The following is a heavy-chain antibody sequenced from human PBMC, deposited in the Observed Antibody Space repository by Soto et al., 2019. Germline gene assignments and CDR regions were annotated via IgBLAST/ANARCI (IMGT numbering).Heavy chain of an antibody. CDR2: INHSGST. J-gene: IGHJ4*02. V-gene: IGHV4-34*01. D-gene: IGHD2-15*01. CDR1: GGSFSGYY. CDR3: ARGSKGGLGRPLDY. Sequence: QVQLQQWGAGLLKPSETLSLTCAVYGGSFSGYYWGWIRQPPGKGPEWIGEINHSGSTNYNPSLKSRVTISVDSSKNQCSLKLSSVTAADTAVYYCARGSKGGLGRPLDYWGQGTLVTVSS.